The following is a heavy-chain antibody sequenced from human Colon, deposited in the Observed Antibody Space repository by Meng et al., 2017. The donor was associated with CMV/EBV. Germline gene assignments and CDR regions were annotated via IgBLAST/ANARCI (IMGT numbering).Heavy chain of an antibody. Sequence: GESLKISCAASGFTFSNYWMTWVRQAPGKGLEWLANIKHDGGETYYAASVKGRFTISRDNAKKSLFLQMNSLGAEDTAVYYCARPLEWPGNYYGMDVWGQGTTVTVSS. D-gene: IGHD3-3*01. J-gene: IGHJ6*02. V-gene: IGHV3-7*01. CDR1: GFTFSNYW. CDR3: ARPLEWPGNYYGMDV. CDR2: IKHDGGET.